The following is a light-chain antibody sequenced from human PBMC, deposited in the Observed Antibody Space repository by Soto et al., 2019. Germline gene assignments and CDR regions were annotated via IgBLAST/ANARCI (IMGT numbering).Light chain of an antibody. Sequence: QSVLTQPPSVSAAPGQKVTISCSGSTSTVGTKHVSWYQQFPGTVPKVLIYDNDKRRSGIPDRFSGSRSGTTATLAITGLQSGDEADYYCASWDTSLTVAIFGGGTKLTVL. CDR2: DND. V-gene: IGLV1-51*01. CDR3: ASWDTSLTVAI. J-gene: IGLJ2*01. CDR1: TSTVGTKH.